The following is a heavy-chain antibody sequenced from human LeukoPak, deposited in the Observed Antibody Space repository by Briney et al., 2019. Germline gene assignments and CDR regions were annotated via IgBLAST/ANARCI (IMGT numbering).Heavy chain of an antibody. J-gene: IGHJ4*02. V-gene: IGHV3-66*01. CDR3: ARVVGTPTIAAAGTLDY. CDR1: GFTVSSNY. CDR2: IYSGGST. D-gene: IGHD6-13*01. Sequence: PGGSLRLSCAASGFTVSSNYMSWVRQAPGKGLEWVSVIYSGGSTYYADSVKGRFTISSDNSKNTLYLQMNSLRAEDTAVYYCARVVGTPTIAAAGTLDYWGQGTLVTVSS.